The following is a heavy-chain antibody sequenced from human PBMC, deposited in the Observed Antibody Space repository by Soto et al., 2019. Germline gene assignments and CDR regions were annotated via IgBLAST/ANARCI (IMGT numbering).Heavy chain of an antibody. V-gene: IGHV4-34*01. J-gene: IGHJ4*02. CDR2: INHSGST. CDR3: ARVSASGWFGELSPFDY. CDR1: GGSFSGYY. Sequence: SETLSLTCAVYGGSFSGYYWSWIRQPPGKGLEWIGEINHSGSTNYNPSLKSRVTISVDTSKNQFSLKLSSVTAADTAVYYCARVSASGWFGELSPFDYWGQGTLVTVSS. D-gene: IGHD3-10*01.